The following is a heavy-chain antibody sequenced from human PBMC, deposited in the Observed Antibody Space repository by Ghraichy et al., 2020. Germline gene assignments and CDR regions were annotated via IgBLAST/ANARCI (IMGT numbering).Heavy chain of an antibody. Sequence: ASVKVSCKASGYTFTSYAMHWVRQAPGQRLEWMGWINAGNGNTKYSQKFQGRVTITRDTSASTAYMELSSLRSEDTAVYYCARLDYYYDSSGVGDYWGQGTLVTVSS. D-gene: IGHD3-22*01. V-gene: IGHV1-3*01. CDR2: INAGNGNT. J-gene: IGHJ4*02. CDR1: GYTFTSYA. CDR3: ARLDYYYDSSGVGDY.